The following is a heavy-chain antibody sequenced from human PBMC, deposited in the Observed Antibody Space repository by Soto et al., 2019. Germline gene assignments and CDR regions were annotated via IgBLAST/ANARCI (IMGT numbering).Heavy chain of an antibody. CDR3: ARTGAKMITFGGVIVNRGSYWFDP. CDR2: MNPNSGNT. CDR1: GYTFTSYD. V-gene: IGHV1-8*01. Sequence: QVQLVQSGAEVKKPGASVKVSCKASGYTFTSYDINWVRQATGQGLEWMGWMNPNSGNTGYAQKFQGRVTMTRNTSISTAYMELSSLRSEDTAVYYCARTGAKMITFGGVIVNRGSYWFDPWGQGTLVTVSS. D-gene: IGHD3-16*02. J-gene: IGHJ5*02.